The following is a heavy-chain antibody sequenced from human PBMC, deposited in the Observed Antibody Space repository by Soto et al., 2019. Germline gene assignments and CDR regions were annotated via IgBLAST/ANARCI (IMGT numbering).Heavy chain of an antibody. CDR1: GYTFTSYG. CDR3: ALDPQWLVQGAFAI. V-gene: IGHV1-18*01. CDR2: ISAYNGNT. Sequence: GASVKVSCKASGYTFTSYGISWVRQAPGQGLEWMGWISAYNGNTNYAQKLQGRVTMTTDTSTSTAYMELRSLRSDDTAVYYCALDPQWLVQGAFAIPAQRTMVTGSS. D-gene: IGHD6-19*01. J-gene: IGHJ3*02.